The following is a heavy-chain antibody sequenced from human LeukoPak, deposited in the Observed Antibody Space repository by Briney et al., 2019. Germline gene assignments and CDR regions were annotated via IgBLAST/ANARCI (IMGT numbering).Heavy chain of an antibody. CDR1: SGSISSYY. CDR3: ARDELGWYFDL. V-gene: IGHV4-59*01. J-gene: IGHJ2*01. Sequence: PSETLSLTCTVSSGSISSYYWTWIRQPPGKGLEWIGYIYYTGSTDYNPSLKSRVTISLDTSKNQFSLKLSSMTAADTAVYYCARDELGWYFDLWGRGTLVTVSS. D-gene: IGHD7-27*01. CDR2: IYYTGST.